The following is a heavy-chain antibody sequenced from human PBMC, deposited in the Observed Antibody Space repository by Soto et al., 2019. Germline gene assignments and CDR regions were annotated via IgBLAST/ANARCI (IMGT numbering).Heavy chain of an antibody. CDR1: GSRFSNYV. V-gene: IGHV1-69*06. J-gene: IGHJ4*02. D-gene: IGHD2-2*02. CDR3: AREGRGKKAGYNGLVSLGY. CDR2: IIPIFNST. Sequence: QVQLVQSGAEVKTPGSSLKVSCKVSGSRFSNYVISWVRQAPGHGLEWLGRIIPIFNSTKYEQNFQGRVTITADKATITASLELSSLRSDDTAVYYCAREGRGKKAGYNGLVSLGYWGQGTLVTVSS.